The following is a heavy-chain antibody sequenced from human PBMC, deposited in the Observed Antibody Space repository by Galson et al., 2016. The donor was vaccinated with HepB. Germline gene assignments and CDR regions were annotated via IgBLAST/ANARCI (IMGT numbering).Heavy chain of an antibody. D-gene: IGHD3-3*01. Sequence: SVKVSCKASGYTFASYGISWVRQAPGQGLEWMGWISAYNGDTNYAQNLQDRVTMTTDTSTSTAYMELRSLRSDDTAVFLCARDNAIFGVPDIPGAPYYYYNMDVWGQGTSVTVSS. J-gene: IGHJ6*03. CDR1: GYTFASYG. CDR3: ARDNAIFGVPDIPGAPYYYYNMDV. V-gene: IGHV1-18*01. CDR2: ISAYNGDT.